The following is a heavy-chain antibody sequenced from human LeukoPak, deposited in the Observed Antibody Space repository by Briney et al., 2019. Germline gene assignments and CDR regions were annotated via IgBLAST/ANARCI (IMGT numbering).Heavy chain of an antibody. CDR3: ARDQDYYGSGSYRRRNWFDP. CDR2: ISAYNGNT. CDR1: GYTFTSYG. J-gene: IGHJ5*02. Sequence: GASVKVSCKASGYTFTSYGISWVRQAPGQGLEWMGWISAYNGNTNYAQKLQGRVTMTTDTSTSTAYMELRSLRSDDTAVYYCARDQDYYGSGSYRRRNWFDPWGQGTLVTVSS. V-gene: IGHV1-18*01. D-gene: IGHD3-10*01.